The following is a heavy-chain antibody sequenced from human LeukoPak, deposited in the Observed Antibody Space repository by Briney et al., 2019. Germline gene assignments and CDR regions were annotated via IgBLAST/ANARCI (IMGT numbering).Heavy chain of an antibody. CDR3: ASSTSWTFDY. J-gene: IGHJ4*02. CDR2: ISYDGSNK. CDR1: GFTFSSHA. V-gene: IGHV3-30*04. Sequence: GGSLRLSCAASGFTFSSHAMHWVRQAPGKGLEWVAVISYDGSNKYYADSVKGRFTISRDNSKNTLYLQMNSLRAEDTAVYYCASSTSWTFDYWGQGTLVTVSS. D-gene: IGHD2-2*01.